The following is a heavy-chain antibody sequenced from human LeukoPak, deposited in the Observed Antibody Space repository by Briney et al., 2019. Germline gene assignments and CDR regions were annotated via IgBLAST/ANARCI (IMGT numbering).Heavy chain of an antibody. CDR1: GGSISSGDYY. J-gene: IGHJ4*02. CDR3: ARDRGDSTFDY. CDR2: IYYSGST. Sequence: SQALSLTCTVSGGSISSGDYYWSWIRQPPGKGLEWIGYIYYSGSTYYNPSLKSRVTISVDTSKNQFSLKLSSVTAADTAVYYCARDRGDSTFDYWGQGTLVTVSS. D-gene: IGHD4-17*01. V-gene: IGHV4-30-4*01.